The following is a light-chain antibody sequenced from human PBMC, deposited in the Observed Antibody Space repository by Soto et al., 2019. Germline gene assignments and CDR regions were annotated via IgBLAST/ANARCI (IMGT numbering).Light chain of an antibody. CDR2: GAS. V-gene: IGKV3-15*01. CDR3: QQYNNWPYT. CDR1: QSVSSN. Sequence: EIVMTQSPATLSVSPGERATLSCRASQSVSSNFAWYPQKPGQAPRLLIYGASTRATGIPARFSGSGSGTEFNLTISSLQSEDFAVYYCQQYNNWPYTFGQGTKLEIK. J-gene: IGKJ2*01.